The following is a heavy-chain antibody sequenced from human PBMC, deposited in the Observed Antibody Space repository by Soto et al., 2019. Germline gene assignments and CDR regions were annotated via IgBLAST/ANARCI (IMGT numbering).Heavy chain of an antibody. V-gene: IGHV4-31*03. D-gene: IGHD4-17*01. CDR3: ARVNDYGDYGWD. CDR1: GGSISSGGYY. Sequence: PSETLSLTCTVAGGSISSGGYYWSWIRQHPGKGLEWIGYIYYSGSTYYNPSLKSRVTISVDTSKNQFSLKLSSVTAADTAVYYCARVNDYGDYGWDWGQGTLVTVSS. J-gene: IGHJ4*02. CDR2: IYYSGST.